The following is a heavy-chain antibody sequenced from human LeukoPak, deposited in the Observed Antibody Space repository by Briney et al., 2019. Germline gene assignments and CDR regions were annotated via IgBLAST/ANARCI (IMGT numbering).Heavy chain of an antibody. Sequence: SETLSLTCTVSGGSMSDFYWSWIRQPAGKGLEWIGRISASGTTDYNPSLKRRLTMSVDASKNQVSLRLSSVTAADTAMYYCTKGSSYNWNLFDHWGQGALVTVSS. V-gene: IGHV4-4*07. CDR1: GGSMSDFY. D-gene: IGHD1-20*01. CDR2: ISASGTT. J-gene: IGHJ4*02. CDR3: TKGSSYNWNLFDH.